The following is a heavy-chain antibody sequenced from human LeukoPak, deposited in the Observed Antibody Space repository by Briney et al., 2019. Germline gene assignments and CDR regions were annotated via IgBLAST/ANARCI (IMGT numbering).Heavy chain of an antibody. D-gene: IGHD5-12*01. CDR1: GGSISSSSYY. CDR3: ARDHNSGYDYVGDYYYGMDV. J-gene: IGHJ6*02. CDR2: IYYSGST. V-gene: IGHV4-39*07. Sequence: SETLSLTCTVSGGSISSSSYYWGWIRQPPGKGLEWIGSIYYSGSTYYNPSLKSRVTISVDTSKNQFSLKLSSVTAADTAVYYCARDHNSGYDYVGDYYYGMDVWGQGTTVTVSS.